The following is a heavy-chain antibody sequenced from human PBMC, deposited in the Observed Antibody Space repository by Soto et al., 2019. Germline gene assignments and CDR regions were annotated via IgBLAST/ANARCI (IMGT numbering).Heavy chain of an antibody. CDR3: ARGPFYSNYFPYYFDY. D-gene: IGHD4-4*01. Sequence: SETLSLTCAVYGGSFSGYYWSWIRQPPGKGLEWIGEINHSGSTNYNPSLKSRVTISVDTSKNQFSLKLSSVTAADTAVYYCARGPFYSNYFPYYFDYWGQGTLVTVSS. J-gene: IGHJ4*02. V-gene: IGHV4-34*01. CDR2: INHSGST. CDR1: GGSFSGYY.